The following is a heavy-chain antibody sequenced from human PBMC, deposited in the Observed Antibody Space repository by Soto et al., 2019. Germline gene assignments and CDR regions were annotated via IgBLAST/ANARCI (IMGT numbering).Heavy chain of an antibody. V-gene: IGHV1-18*04. CDR3: ARALLVADPTDY. D-gene: IGHD6-25*01. CDR2: ISAYNGNT. CDR1: GYTFTSYS. J-gene: IGHJ4*02. Sequence: ASVKVSCKASGYTFTSYSMHWVRQAPGQGLEWMGRISAYNGNTNYAQKLQGRVTMTTDTSTSTAYMELRSLRSDDTAVYYCARALLVADPTDYWGQGTLVTVSS.